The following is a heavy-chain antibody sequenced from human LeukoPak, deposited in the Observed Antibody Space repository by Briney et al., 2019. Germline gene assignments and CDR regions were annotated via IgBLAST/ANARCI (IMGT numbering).Heavy chain of an antibody. V-gene: IGHV4-38-2*02. J-gene: IGHJ5*02. Sequence: PSGTLSFTCIVSGYSIGSDFYWGWIRQPPGKGLEWIASIYRSGNTYSNSSLKSRVRMSIDTSKNHFSLRLTSVTAADTAVYYCARHSVASPSDAWGPGTLVTVSS. CDR1: GYSIGSDFY. CDR3: ARHSVASPSDA. CDR2: IYRSGNT. D-gene: IGHD2-21*01.